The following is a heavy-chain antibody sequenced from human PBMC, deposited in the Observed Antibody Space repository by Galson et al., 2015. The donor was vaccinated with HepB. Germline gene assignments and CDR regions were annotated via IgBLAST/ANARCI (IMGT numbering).Heavy chain of an antibody. Sequence: SLRLSGAASGFTFSSYGMHWVRQAPGKGLEWVAVIWYDGSNKYYADSVKGRFTISRDDSKNTPYLQMNSLRAEDTAVYYCARDGHDILTGYYYFDYWGQGTLVTVSS. CDR3: ARDGHDILTGYYYFDY. V-gene: IGHV3-33*01. CDR2: IWYDGSNK. D-gene: IGHD3-9*01. CDR1: GFTFSSYG. J-gene: IGHJ4*02.